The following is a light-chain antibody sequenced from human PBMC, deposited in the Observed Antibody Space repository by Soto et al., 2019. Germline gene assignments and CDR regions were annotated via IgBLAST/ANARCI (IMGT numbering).Light chain of an antibody. J-gene: IGKJ1*01. V-gene: IGKV1-8*01. CDR1: QGISSY. CDR3: QQYYSYPHT. Sequence: AIRMTQSPSSFSASTGDRVTITCRASQGISSYLAWYQQKPGKAPKLLIYAASTLQSGVPSRFSGSGSRTDFTLTISCLQSEDFATYYGQQYYSYPHTFGQGTKVEIK. CDR2: AAS.